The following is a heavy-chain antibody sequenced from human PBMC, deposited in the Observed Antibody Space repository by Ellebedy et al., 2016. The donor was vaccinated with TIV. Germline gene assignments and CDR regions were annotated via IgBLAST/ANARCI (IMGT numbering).Heavy chain of an antibody. CDR1: GGSFSGYY. D-gene: IGHD3-10*01. CDR3: ARAGLNY. CDR2: INHSGST. Sequence: GSLRLXCAVYGGSFSGYYWSWIRQPPGKGLEWIGEINHSGSTNYNPSLKSRVTISVDTSKNQFSLKLSSVTAADTAVYYCARAGLNYWGQGTLVTVSS. V-gene: IGHV4-34*01. J-gene: IGHJ4*02.